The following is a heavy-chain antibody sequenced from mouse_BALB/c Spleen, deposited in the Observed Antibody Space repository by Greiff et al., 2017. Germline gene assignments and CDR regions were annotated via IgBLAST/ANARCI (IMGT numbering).Heavy chain of an antibody. V-gene: IGHV1-15*01. J-gene: IGHJ2*01. CDR3: TRDSLDY. CDR1: GYTFTDYE. CDR2: IDPETGGT. Sequence: VQLQQSGPELVRPGASVTLSCKASGYTFTDYEMHWVKQTPVHGLEWIGAIDPETGGTAYNQKFKGKATLTADKSPSTAYMELRSLTSEDSAVYYCTRDSLDYWGQGTTLTVSS.